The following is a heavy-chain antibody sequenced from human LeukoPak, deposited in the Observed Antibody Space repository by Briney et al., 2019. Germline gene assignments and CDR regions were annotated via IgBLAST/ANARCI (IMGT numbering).Heavy chain of an antibody. J-gene: IGHJ5*02. CDR2: INYSGST. V-gene: IGHV4-34*01. CDR3: ARPGNYYGSGSYYGWFDP. Sequence: ETLSLTCAVYGGSFSGYYWSWIRQPPGKGLEWIGEINYSGSTNYNPSLKSRVTISVDTSKNQFSLKLSSVTAADTAVYYCARPGNYYGSGSYYGWFDPWGQGTLVTVSS. D-gene: IGHD3-10*01. CDR1: GGSFSGYY.